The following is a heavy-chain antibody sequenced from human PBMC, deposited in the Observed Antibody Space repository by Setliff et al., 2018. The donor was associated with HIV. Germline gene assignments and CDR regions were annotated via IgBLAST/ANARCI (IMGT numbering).Heavy chain of an antibody. J-gene: IGHJ5*02. CDR3: ARVASGYDYGWLDP. CDR2: INNDGRKT. CDR1: GFTFSTYW. V-gene: IGHV3-74*03. D-gene: IGHD5-12*01. Sequence: GGSLRLSCAASGFTFSTYWMHWVRQAPGKGLVWVSHINNDGRKTTYADSVKGRFTVSRDNAKNTLYLQMNGLRAEDTAVYYCARVASGYDYGWLDPWGQGTLVTVS.